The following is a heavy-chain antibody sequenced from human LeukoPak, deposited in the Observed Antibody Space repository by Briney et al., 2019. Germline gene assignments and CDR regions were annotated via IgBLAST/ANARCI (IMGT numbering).Heavy chain of an antibody. D-gene: IGHD6-13*01. CDR1: GCSISSYY. J-gene: IGHJ4*02. V-gene: IGHV4-59*01. Sequence: SETLSLTCTVSGCSISSYYWSWIRQPPGKGLEWIGYIFNSGSTNYNPSLKSRVTMSVDTSKNRFSLKLSTVTAADTAVYYCAREASSSWHIDYWGQGTLVTVSS. CDR2: IFNSGST. CDR3: AREASSSWHIDY.